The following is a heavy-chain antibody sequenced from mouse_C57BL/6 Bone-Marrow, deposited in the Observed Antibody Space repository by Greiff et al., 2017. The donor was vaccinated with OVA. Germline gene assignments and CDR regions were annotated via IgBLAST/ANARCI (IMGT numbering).Heavy chain of an antibody. CDR3: ARQGGHYYGSPRDC. D-gene: IGHD1-1*01. CDR2: ISSGGSYT. V-gene: IGHV5-6*02. J-gene: IGHJ2*01. Sequence: DVKLVESGGDLVKPGGSLKLSCAASGFTFSSYGMSWVRQTPDKRLEWVATISSGGSYTYYPDSVKGRFTISRDNAKNTLYLQMSSLKSEDTAMYYCARQGGHYYGSPRDCGGQGTTLTVTS. CDR1: GFTFSSYG.